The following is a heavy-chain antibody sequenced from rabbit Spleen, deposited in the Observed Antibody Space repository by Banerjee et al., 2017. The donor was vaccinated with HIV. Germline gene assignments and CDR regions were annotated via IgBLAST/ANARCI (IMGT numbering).Heavy chain of an antibody. CDR3: ARDSDGSGGYGIDL. CDR2: IYTGSGAA. J-gene: IGHJ4*01. CDR1: GFSFSSNA. Sequence: QEQLVESGGGLVQPEGSLTLTCTASGFSFSSNAMCWVRQAPGKGLEWVGCIYTGSGAAYYASWVKSRFTISKTSSTTVTLQMTSLTAADTATYFCARDSDGSGGYGIDLWGQGTLVTVS. V-gene: IGHV1S45*01. D-gene: IGHD3-1*01.